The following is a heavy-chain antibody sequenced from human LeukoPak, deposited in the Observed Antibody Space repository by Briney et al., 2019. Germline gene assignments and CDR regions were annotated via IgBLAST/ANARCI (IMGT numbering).Heavy chain of an antibody. CDR2: IYYSGST. D-gene: IGHD3-10*01. CDR3: ARLLWFGESPDY. V-gene: IGHV4-39*01. CDR1: GGSISSSSYY. Sequence: TSETLSLTCTVSGGSISSSSYYWGWIRQPPGKGLEWIGSIYYSGSTYYNPSLKSRVTISVDTSKNQFSLKLSSVTAADTAVYYCARLLWFGESPDYWGQGTLVTVSS. J-gene: IGHJ4*02.